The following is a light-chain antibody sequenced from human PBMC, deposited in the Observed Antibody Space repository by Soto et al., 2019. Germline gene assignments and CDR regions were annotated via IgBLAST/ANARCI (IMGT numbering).Light chain of an antibody. CDR1: SSDVGHYNY. CDR3: SSYTSSSTYV. CDR2: DVS. Sequence: QSALTQPASVSGSPGQSITISCTGTSSDVGHYNYVSWYQQYPGKAPKLMIYDVSNRPSGVSNRFSGSKSGTTASLTISGLEAEDEADYYCSSYTSSSTYVFGTGTKVTVL. V-gene: IGLV2-14*03. J-gene: IGLJ1*01.